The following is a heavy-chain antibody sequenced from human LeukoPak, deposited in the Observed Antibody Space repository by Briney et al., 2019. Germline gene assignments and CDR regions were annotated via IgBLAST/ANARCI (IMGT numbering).Heavy chain of an antibody. V-gene: IGHV4-34*01. CDR1: GGSFIGYY. Sequence: PSETLSLTCAVSGGSFIGYYWSWIRQPPGKGLDWIGEINHSGSTNYNPSLKSRVTISVDTSKNQFSLKLSSVTAADTAVYYCARGTSVLRYFDWLLYDYWGQGTLVTVSS. CDR2: INHSGST. J-gene: IGHJ4*02. CDR3: ARGTSVLRYFDWLLYDY. D-gene: IGHD3-9*01.